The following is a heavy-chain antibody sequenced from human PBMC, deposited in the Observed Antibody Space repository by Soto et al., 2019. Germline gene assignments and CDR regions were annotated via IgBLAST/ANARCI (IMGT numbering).Heavy chain of an antibody. CDR1: GDSVSSNNYY. Sequence: KTSETLSLTCTVIGDSVSSNNYYWSWIRQRPGKGLEWIGYIHYSGDSYDNPSLTSRITMSMGVSKNQFSLNLRSVTAADTAIYYCARDVNDSSGSQGFDYWGQGTLVTVSS. D-gene: IGHD3-22*01. CDR3: ARDVNDSSGSQGFDY. V-gene: IGHV4-31*03. J-gene: IGHJ4*02. CDR2: IHYSGDS.